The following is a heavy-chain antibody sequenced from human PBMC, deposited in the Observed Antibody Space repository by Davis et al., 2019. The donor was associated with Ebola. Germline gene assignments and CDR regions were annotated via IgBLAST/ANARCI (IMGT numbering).Heavy chain of an antibody. V-gene: IGHV1-3*01. J-gene: IGHJ5*02. Sequence: AASVKVSCKASGYTFNSYAMHWVRQAPGQRLEWMGWINAGNGNTKYSQKFQGRVTITRDTSTSTAYMELSSLRSEDTAVYYCARDASGILEWLPYNWFDPWGQGTLVTVSS. CDR3: ARDASGILEWLPYNWFDP. CDR1: GYTFNSYA. D-gene: IGHD3-3*01. CDR2: INAGNGNT.